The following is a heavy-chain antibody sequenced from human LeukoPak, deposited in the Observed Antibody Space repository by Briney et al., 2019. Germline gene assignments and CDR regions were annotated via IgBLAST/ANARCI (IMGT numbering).Heavy chain of an antibody. Sequence: PGGSLRLSCAASGFTFDDYAMHWVRQAPGKGLEWVSLISGDGGSTYYADSVKGRFTIPRDNSKNSLYLQMNSLRTEDTALYYCAKDDCSGGSCYSVFDYWGQGTLVTVSS. CDR3: AKDDCSGGSCYSVFDY. CDR1: GFTFDDYA. CDR2: ISGDGGST. J-gene: IGHJ4*02. V-gene: IGHV3-43*02. D-gene: IGHD2-15*01.